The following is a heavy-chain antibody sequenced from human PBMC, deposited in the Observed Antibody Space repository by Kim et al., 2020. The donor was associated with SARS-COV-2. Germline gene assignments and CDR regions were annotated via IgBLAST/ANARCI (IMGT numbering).Heavy chain of an antibody. V-gene: IGHV4-59*01. CDR3: ARGGVRGVIDY. J-gene: IGHJ4*02. D-gene: IGHD3-10*01. CDR1: GGSISSYY. Sequence: SETLSLTCTVSGGSISSYYWSWIRQPPGKGLEWIGYIYYSGSTNYNPSLKSRVTISVDTSKNQFSLKLSSVTAADTSVYYCARGGVRGVIDYWGQGTLVT. CDR2: IYYSGST.